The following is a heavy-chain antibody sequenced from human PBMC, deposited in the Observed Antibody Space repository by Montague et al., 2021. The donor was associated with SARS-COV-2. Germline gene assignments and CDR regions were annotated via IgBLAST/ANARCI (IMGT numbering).Heavy chain of an antibody. D-gene: IGHD6-13*01. V-gene: IGHV3-33*01. J-gene: IGHJ6*02. CDR1: GFTFSSYG. CDR3: ARVGRQQLVRLSGMDV. CDR2: IWYDGSNK. Sequence: SLRLSCVASGFTFSSYGMHWVRQAPGKGLEWVAVIWYDGSNKYYSDSXKGRFTISRDNSKNTLYLQMNSLRAEDTAVYYCARVGRQQLVRLSGMDVWGQGTTVTVSS.